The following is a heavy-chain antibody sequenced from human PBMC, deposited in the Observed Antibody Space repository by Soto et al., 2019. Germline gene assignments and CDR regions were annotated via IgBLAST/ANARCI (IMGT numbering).Heavy chain of an antibody. D-gene: IGHD6-6*01. CDR3: ARSQQLGGFRWFDP. Sequence: PSETLSLTCAVSGGSISSGGYSWSWIRQPPGKGLEWIGYIYHSGSTYYNPSLKSRVTISVDRSKNQFSLKLSSVTAADTAVYYCARSQQLGGFRWFDPWGQGTLVTVPQ. CDR2: IYHSGST. CDR1: GGSISSGGYS. V-gene: IGHV4-30-2*01. J-gene: IGHJ5*02.